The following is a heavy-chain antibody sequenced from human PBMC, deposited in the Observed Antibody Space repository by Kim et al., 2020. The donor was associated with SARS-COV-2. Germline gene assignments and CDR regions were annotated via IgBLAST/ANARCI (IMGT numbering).Heavy chain of an antibody. CDR2: IIPIFGTA. CDR3: ARGQGYCSSTSCGYYYYGMDV. J-gene: IGHJ6*02. D-gene: IGHD2-2*01. Sequence: SVKVSCKASGGTFSSYAISWVRQAPGQGLEWMGGIIPIFGTANYAQKFQGRVTITADESTSTAYMELSSLRSEDTAGYYCARGQGYCSSTSCGYYYYGMDVWGQGTTVTVSS. CDR1: GGTFSSYA. V-gene: IGHV1-69*13.